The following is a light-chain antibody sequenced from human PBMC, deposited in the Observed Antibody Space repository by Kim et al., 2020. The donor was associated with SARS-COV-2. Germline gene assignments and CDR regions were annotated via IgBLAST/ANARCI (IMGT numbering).Light chain of an antibody. V-gene: IGLV7-46*01. CDR1: TGTVSSGHY. CDR3: LLSYGGARV. CDR2: DTS. J-gene: IGLJ2*01. Sequence: PGGTVTLTCWSSTGTVSSGHYCHWIQQKPAQAPRTLISDTSKKHSWTPARFSGSLLGGKAVLIVSGSQPEDEADYYCLLSYGGARVFGGGTQLTVL.